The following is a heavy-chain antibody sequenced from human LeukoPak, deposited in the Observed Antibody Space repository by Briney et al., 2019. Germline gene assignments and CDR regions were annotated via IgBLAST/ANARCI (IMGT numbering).Heavy chain of an antibody. CDR3: ARDSSVLRYFDWLLSPADFDY. Sequence: ASVKVSCKASGYTSTSYAMNWVRQAPGQGLEWMGWINTNTGNPTYAQGFTGRFVFSLDTSVSTAYLQSSSLRAEDTAVYYCARDSSVLRYFDWLLSPADFDYWGQGTLATVSS. CDR2: INTNTGNP. J-gene: IGHJ4*02. V-gene: IGHV7-4-1*02. CDR1: GYTSTSYA. D-gene: IGHD3-9*01.